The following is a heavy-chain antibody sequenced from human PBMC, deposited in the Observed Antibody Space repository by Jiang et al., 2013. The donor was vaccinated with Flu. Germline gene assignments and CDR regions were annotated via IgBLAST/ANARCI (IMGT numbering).Heavy chain of an antibody. V-gene: IGHV3-7*01. CDR3: ARESDIVVVPAASNWFDP. Sequence: DGSEKYYVDSVKGRFTISRDNAKNSLYLQMNSLRAEDTAVYYCARESDIVVVPAASNWFDPWGQGTLVTVSS. J-gene: IGHJ5*02. D-gene: IGHD2-2*01. CDR2: DGSEK.